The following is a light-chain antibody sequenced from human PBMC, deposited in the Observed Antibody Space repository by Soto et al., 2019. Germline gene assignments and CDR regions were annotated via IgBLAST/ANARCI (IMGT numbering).Light chain of an antibody. CDR2: GAS. V-gene: IGKV3-20*01. Sequence: EIVLTQSPGTLSLSPGERATLSCRTSQSISSTYLAWYQQKPGQAPRLLIYGASNRATGIPERFSGSGSGTDFTLTISRLEPQDSAIDYCQQYVISVTFGQGTRLEIK. CDR1: QSISSTY. J-gene: IGKJ5*01. CDR3: QQYVISVT.